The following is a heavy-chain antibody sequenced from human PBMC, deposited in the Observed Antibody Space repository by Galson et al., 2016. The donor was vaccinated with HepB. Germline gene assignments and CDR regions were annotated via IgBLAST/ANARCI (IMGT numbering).Heavy chain of an antibody. CDR1: GFSLSTSGAG. Sequence: PALVKPTQTLTLTCTFSGFSLSTSGAGVGWIRQPPGKALEWLALIYWDDDKRYSPSLRSRLTITKGTSKNQVVLPMTNMDPVDTATYYCAQRRCYSSGCHGFGYWGEGTLITVS. V-gene: IGHV2-5*02. CDR2: IYWDDDK. J-gene: IGHJ4*01. CDR3: AQRRCYSSGCHGFGY. D-gene: IGHD6-19*01.